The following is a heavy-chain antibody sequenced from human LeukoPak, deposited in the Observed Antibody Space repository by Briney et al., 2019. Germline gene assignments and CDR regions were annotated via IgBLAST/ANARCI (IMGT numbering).Heavy chain of an antibody. Sequence: GGSLRLSCAASGFTFSSHIIYWVRQAPGKGLEWVGRIKSKTDGGTTDYAAPVKGRFTISRDDSKNTLYLQMNSLKTEDTAVYYCTTDLAVVEGLWGLDDYWGQGTLVTVSS. J-gene: IGHJ4*02. D-gene: IGHD6-19*01. CDR3: TTDLAVVEGLWGLDDY. CDR1: GFTFSSHI. CDR2: IKSKTDGGTT. V-gene: IGHV3-15*01.